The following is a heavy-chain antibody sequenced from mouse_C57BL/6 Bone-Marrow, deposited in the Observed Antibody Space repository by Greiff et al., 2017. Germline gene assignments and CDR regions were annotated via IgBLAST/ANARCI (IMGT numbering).Heavy chain of an antibody. CDR3: ARYDGYYSWFAY. Sequence: QVQLQQPGAELVKPGASVKLSCKASGYTFTSYWMHWVKQRPGQGLEWIGMIHPNSGSTNYNEKFKSKATLTVDKSSSTTYMPLSSLTSEDSAVFYCARYDGYYSWFAYWGQGTLVTVSA. CDR1: GYTFTSYW. V-gene: IGHV1-64*01. CDR2: IHPNSGST. J-gene: IGHJ3*01. D-gene: IGHD2-3*01.